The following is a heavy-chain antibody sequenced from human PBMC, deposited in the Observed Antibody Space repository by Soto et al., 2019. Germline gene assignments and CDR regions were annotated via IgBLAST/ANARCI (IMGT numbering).Heavy chain of an antibody. J-gene: IGHJ3*02. CDR3: ARWFGEPADAFDI. CDR2: IYYSGST. CDR1: AGSIRSVGYY. V-gene: IGHV4-31*03. Sequence: SEPLSLRCTVSAGSIRSVGYYWIWILQHPGKGLEWIGYIYYSGSTYYNPSLKSRVTISVDTSKNQFSLKLSSVTAADTAVYYCARWFGEPADAFDIWGQGTMVTVSS. D-gene: IGHD3-10*01.